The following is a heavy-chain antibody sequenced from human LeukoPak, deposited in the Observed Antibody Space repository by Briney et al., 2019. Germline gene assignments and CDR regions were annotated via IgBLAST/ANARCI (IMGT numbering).Heavy chain of an antibody. D-gene: IGHD2-8*01. CDR3: ASLPYCTNGICNPFDY. V-gene: IGHV4-34*01. Sequence: SETLSLTCAVYGGSFSGYYWSWIRQPPGKGLEWIGEINHSGSTIYNPSLKSRVTISVDTSKNQFSLKLSSVTAADTAVYYCASLPYCTNGICNPFDYWGQGTLVTVSS. J-gene: IGHJ4*02. CDR2: INHSGST. CDR1: GGSFSGYY.